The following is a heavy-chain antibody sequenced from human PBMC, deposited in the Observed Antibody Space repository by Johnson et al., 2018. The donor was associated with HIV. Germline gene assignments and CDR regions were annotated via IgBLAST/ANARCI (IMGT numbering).Heavy chain of an antibody. CDR3: ARGYSGSDDAFDI. D-gene: IGHD1-26*01. CDR1: GFTFNSYA. Sequence: VQLVESGGGLVQPGGSLRLSCAVSGFTFNSYAMSWVRQAPGKGLEWVSAISGSGANTYYADSVKGRFTISRDNSKNTLYLQMNSLRAEDTAVYYCARGYSGSDDAFDIWGQGTMVTVSS. CDR2: ISGSGANT. J-gene: IGHJ3*02. V-gene: IGHV3-23*04.